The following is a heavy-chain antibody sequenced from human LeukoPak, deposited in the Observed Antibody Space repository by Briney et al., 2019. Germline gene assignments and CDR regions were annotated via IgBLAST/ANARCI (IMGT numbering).Heavy chain of an antibody. D-gene: IGHD1-26*01. CDR2: ISGGGGST. CDR3: AKELEYSGSYPDY. CDR1: GFTFNSYA. V-gene: IGHV3-23*01. J-gene: IGHJ4*02. Sequence: GGSLRLSCAASGFTFNSYAMSWVRQAPGKGLEWVSAISGGGGSTYYADSVKGRFTISRDNSKNTLSLQMNSLRGDDSAVYYCAKELEYSGSYPDYWGQGTLVTVSS.